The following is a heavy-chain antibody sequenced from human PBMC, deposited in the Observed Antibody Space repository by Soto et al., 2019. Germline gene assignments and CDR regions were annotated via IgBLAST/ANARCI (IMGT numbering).Heavy chain of an antibody. CDR3: AKDPKWELTRYYYYGMDV. D-gene: IGHD1-26*01. Sequence: GGSLRLSCAASGFTFSSYAMSWVRQAPGEGLEWVSSITGSGDSAYYAESVKGRFTISRDNSKNTLYVQMNSLRAEDTAVYYCAKDPKWELTRYYYYGMDVWGQGTTVTVSS. CDR2: ITGSGDSA. J-gene: IGHJ6*02. CDR1: GFTFSSYA. V-gene: IGHV3-23*01.